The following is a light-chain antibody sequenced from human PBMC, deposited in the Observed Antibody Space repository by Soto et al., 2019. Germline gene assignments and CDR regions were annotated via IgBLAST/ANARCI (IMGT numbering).Light chain of an antibody. Sequence: DIQMTQSPSSLSASVGDRVTISCRASQSITTYLNWYRQKPGKAPELLIYTASTLQSGVPSRFSGSGSGTDFTLTNSGLQPEDFATYYCQQSYSTPSDTFGQGTKLEI. CDR1: QSITTY. V-gene: IGKV1-39*01. J-gene: IGKJ2*01. CDR3: QQSYSTPSDT. CDR2: TAS.